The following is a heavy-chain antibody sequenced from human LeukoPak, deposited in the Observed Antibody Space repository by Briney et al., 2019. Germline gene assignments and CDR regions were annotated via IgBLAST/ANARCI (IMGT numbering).Heavy chain of an antibody. D-gene: IGHD3-22*01. CDR1: GYSFTSYW. CDR3: ARHHPHYYDSSGYYDY. Sequence: GESLKISCKGSGYSFTSYWIGWVRQMPGKGLEWMGIIYPGDSDTRYSPSFQGQVTISADKSISTAYLQWSSLKASDTAVYYCARHHPHYYDSSGYYDYWGQGTLVTVSS. J-gene: IGHJ4*02. CDR2: IYPGDSDT. V-gene: IGHV5-51*01.